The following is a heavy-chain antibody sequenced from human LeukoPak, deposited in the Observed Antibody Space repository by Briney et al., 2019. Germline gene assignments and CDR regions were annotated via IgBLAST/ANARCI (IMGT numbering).Heavy chain of an antibody. CDR2: ISAYNGNT. CDR1: GYTFTSYG. D-gene: IGHD2-2*01. J-gene: IGHJ6*04. CDR3: ARLIPAHYYYGMDV. Sequence: ASVKVSCKASGYTFTSYGISWVRQAPGQGLEWMGWISAYNGNTNYAQKLQGRVTMTTDTSTSTAYMELSSLRSEDTAVYYCARLIPAHYYYGMDVWGKGTTVTVSS. V-gene: IGHV1-18*01.